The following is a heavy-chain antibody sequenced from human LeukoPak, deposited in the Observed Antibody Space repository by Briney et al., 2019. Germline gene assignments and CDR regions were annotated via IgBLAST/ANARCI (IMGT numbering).Heavy chain of an antibody. CDR1: GFTFDDYA. V-gene: IGHV3-9*01. Sequence: GRSLRLFCAASGFTFDDYAMHWVPQAPGKGLEWVSGISWNSGSIGYADSVKGRFTISRDNAKNSMYLQMNSLRAEDTALYYCTKDRGWLRLTGMDVWGQGTTVTVSS. CDR3: TKDRGWLRLTGMDV. D-gene: IGHD5-12*01. J-gene: IGHJ6*02. CDR2: ISWNSGSI.